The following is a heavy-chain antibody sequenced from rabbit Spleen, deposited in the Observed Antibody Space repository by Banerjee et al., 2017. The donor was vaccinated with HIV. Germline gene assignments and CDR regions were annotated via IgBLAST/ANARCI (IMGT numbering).Heavy chain of an antibody. J-gene: IGHJ4*01. CDR1: GFSFSNKAV. D-gene: IGHD4-1*01. V-gene: IGHV1S45*01. CDR3: ARDLDDVIGWNCGW. Sequence: QEQLVESGGGLVQPGGSLKLSCTASGFSFSNKAVMCWVRQAPGKGLEWIACINAITGKAVYASWAKGRFAFSKTSSTTVTLQMTSLTAADTATYFCARDLDDVIGWNCGWWGPGTLVTV. CDR2: INAITGKA.